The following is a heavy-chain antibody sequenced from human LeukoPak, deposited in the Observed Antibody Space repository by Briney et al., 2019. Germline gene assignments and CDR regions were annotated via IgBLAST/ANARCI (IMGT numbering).Heavy chain of an antibody. D-gene: IGHD6-13*01. J-gene: IGHJ4*02. V-gene: IGHV3-30-3*01. Sequence: GGSLRLSCAASGFTFSSYAMHWVRQAPGKGLEWVAIISYDGSNKYYADSVKGRFTISRDNSKNTLYLQMNSLRAEDTAVYYCARDSAHSSSWYEFDYWGQGTPVTVSS. CDR1: GFTFSSYA. CDR3: ARDSAHSSSWYEFDY. CDR2: ISYDGSNK.